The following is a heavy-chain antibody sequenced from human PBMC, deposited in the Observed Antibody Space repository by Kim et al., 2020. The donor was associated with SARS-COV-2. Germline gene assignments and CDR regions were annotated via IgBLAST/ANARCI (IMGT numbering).Heavy chain of an antibody. Sequence: ASVKVSCKASGYTFTGYYMHWVRQAPGQGLEWMGWINPNSGGTNYAQKFQGWVTMTRDTSISTAYMELSRLRSDDTAVYYCARGCYDYVWGSYRYWCDAFDIWGQGTMVTVSS. J-gene: IGHJ3*02. CDR3: ARGCYDYVWGSYRYWCDAFDI. D-gene: IGHD3-16*02. CDR2: INPNSGGT. V-gene: IGHV1-2*04. CDR1: GYTFTGYY.